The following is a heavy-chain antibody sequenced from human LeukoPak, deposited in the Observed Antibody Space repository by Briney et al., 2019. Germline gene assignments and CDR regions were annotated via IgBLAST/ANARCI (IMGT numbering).Heavy chain of an antibody. V-gene: IGHV3-23*01. CDR1: GFTFSSYA. J-gene: IGHJ4*02. CDR3: VKELTGTTGFDY. D-gene: IGHD1-7*01. CDR2: ISGSAGST. Sequence: GGSLRLSCAASGFTFSSYAMSWVRQAPGKGLEWVSDISGSAGSTYYADSVKGRFTISRDNSKNTLYLQMNSLRADDTAVYYCVKELTGTTGFDYWGQGTLVTVSS.